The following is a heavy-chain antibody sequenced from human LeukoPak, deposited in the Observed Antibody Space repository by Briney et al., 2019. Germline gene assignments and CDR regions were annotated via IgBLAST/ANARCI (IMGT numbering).Heavy chain of an antibody. J-gene: IGHJ3*02. V-gene: IGHV1-46*01. CDR1: GYTFTRYY. CDR2: VNPSGGGT. D-gene: IGHD2-15*01. CDR3: ARVDQYCSGGSCYSGNAFGI. Sequence: ASVKVSCKASGYTFTRYYIHWVRQAPGQGLEWMGLVNPSGGGTSYTQKFQGRVTMTRDTSTSTVYMELRSLSSEDTAVYYCARVDQYCSGGSCYSGNAFGIWGQGTMVTVSS.